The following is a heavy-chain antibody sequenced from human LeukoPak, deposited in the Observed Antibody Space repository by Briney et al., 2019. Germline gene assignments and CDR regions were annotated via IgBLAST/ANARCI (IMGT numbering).Heavy chain of an antibody. CDR3: ARTLWGGYHTFRFDI. Sequence: TGGSLRLSCAASEFSVGSNYMTWVRQAPGKGLEWVSLIYSGGSTYYADSVKGRFTQMNSLRAEDTAVYYCARTLWGGYHTFRFDIWGQGTVVTVSS. V-gene: IGHV3-66*01. J-gene: IGHJ3*02. D-gene: IGHD2-21*01. CDR1: EFSVGSNY. CDR2: IYSGGST.